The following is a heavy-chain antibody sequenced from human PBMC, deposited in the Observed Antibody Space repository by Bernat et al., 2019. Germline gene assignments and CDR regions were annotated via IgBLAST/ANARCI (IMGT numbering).Heavy chain of an antibody. V-gene: IGHV3-23*01. Sequence: EVQLLESGVGLVQPGGSLRLSCAASGFTFSSYAMSWVRQAPGKGLEWVSAISGSGGCTYYADYVQGRFTISRDNSKNTLYLQMNSLRAEDTAVYYCAKRQWLVLDYYYGMDVWGQGTTVTVSS. CDR1: GFTFSSYA. CDR2: ISGSGGCT. J-gene: IGHJ6*02. D-gene: IGHD6-19*01. CDR3: AKRQWLVLDYYYGMDV.